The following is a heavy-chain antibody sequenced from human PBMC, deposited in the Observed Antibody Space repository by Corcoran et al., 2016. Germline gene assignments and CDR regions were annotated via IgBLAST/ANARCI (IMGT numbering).Heavy chain of an antibody. Sequence: EVQLVESGGGLVQPGGSLRLSCAVSGFTFSTYSMNWVRQTPGKGLEWVSYISSSSTIYYADSVKGRFTISRDNAKNSLYLQMNSLRDEDTAVYYCARSYYDYVWGSYRMGYNWFDPWGQGTLVTVSS. D-gene: IGHD3-16*02. V-gene: IGHV3-48*02. CDR2: ISSSSTI. CDR1: GFTFSTYS. J-gene: IGHJ5*02. CDR3: ARSYYDYVWGSYRMGYNWFDP.